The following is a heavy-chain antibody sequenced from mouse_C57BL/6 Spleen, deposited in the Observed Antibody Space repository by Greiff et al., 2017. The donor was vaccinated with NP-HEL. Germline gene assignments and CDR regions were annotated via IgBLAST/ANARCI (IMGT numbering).Heavy chain of an antibody. Sequence: QVQLKQPGAELVMPGASVKLSCKASGYTFTSYWMHWVKQRPGQGLEWIGEIDPSDSYTNYNQKFKGKSTLTVDKSSSTAYMQLSSLTSEDSAVYFSARPLYGDAMDYWGQGTSVTVSS. D-gene: IGHD1-2*01. CDR2: IDPSDSYT. V-gene: IGHV1-69*01. CDR1: GYTFTSYW. J-gene: IGHJ4*01. CDR3: ARPLYGDAMDY.